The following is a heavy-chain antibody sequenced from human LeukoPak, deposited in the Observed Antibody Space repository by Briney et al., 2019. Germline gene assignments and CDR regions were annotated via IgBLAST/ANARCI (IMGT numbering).Heavy chain of an antibody. Sequence: PGGSLRLSCAASGFTFSSYAMSWVRQAPGKGLEWVSAISGSGGSTYYADSVKGRFTISRDNSKNTLYLQMNSLRAEDTAVYYCAKDLGITGTTTEVGEFDYWGQGTLVTVSS. V-gene: IGHV3-23*01. CDR1: GFTFSSYA. J-gene: IGHJ4*02. D-gene: IGHD1-7*01. CDR2: ISGSGGST. CDR3: AKDLGITGTTTEVGEFDY.